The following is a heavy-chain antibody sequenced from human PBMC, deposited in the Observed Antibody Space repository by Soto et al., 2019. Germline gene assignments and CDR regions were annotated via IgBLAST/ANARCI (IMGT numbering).Heavy chain of an antibody. Sequence: EVQLVESGGGLVQPGGSLRLSCDDSGFTFRNYDMHWVRQGTGTGLEWVSGISAAGDPDYADSVEGRFTISRENAQTSFFLQMNSLRVGDTAVYYCARTDRDFYGLEAWGKGTTVIVSS. CDR1: GFTFRNYD. CDR2: ISAAGDP. V-gene: IGHV3-13*05. CDR3: ARTDRDFYGLEA. J-gene: IGHJ6*01.